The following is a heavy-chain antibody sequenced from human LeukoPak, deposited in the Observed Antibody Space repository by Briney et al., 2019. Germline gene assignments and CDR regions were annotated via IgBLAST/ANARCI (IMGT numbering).Heavy chain of an antibody. CDR1: GGSISSFP. CDR2: MYNNGIT. V-gene: IGHV4-4*07. CDR3: AKGSGWLPD. Sequence: SETLSLTCTVPGGSISSFPWTWIRQPPGKGLDWIGRMYNNGITNYNPSLQSRVTMSVDTSNNQFAQRLSSMAAADTAVYYCAKGSGWLPDWGQGTLVTVSS. J-gene: IGHJ4*02. D-gene: IGHD5-24*01.